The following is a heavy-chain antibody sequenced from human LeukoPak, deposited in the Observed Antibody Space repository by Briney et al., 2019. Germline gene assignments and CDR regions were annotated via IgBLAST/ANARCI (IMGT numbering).Heavy chain of an antibody. D-gene: IGHD3-10*01. CDR3: ARVANYGNPLGY. V-gene: IGHV3-74*01. CDR1: GFTFSSYW. CDR2: INSDGNST. Sequence: GGSLRLSCAASGFTFSSYWMHWVRQAPGKGLVWVSRINSDGNSTSYADSVKGRFTISRDNAKNTLYLQMNSLRAEDTAVYYCARVANYGNPLGYWGQGTLVTVSS. J-gene: IGHJ4*02.